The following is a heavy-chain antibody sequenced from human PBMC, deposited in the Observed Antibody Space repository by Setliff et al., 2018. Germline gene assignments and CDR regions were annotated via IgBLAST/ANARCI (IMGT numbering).Heavy chain of an antibody. CDR1: GFTFSSYA. D-gene: IGHD3-22*01. CDR2: ISYDGSYS. Sequence: GGSLRLSCAASGFTFSSYAMHWVRQSPGKGLEWVAVISYDGSYSYYADSVKGRFTISRDNSKNTLYLQINSLRPEDTAVYYCARLALTGYDSSGYYYALDYYYYMDVWGKGTTVTVSS. V-gene: IGHV3-30*01. CDR3: ARLALTGYDSSGYYYALDYYYYMDV. J-gene: IGHJ6*03.